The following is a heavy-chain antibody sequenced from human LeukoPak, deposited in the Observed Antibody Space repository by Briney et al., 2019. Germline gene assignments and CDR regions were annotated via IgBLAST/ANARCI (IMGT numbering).Heavy chain of an antibody. CDR3: ASELRLWNAFDI. Sequence: PGGSLRLPCAASGFTFRSYDMHWVRQPAGKGLEWVSTIGTAADTYYPDSVKGRFTISRANAENSLYLQMNSLRPGDTAVYYCASELRLWNAFDIWGQGTMVTVSS. CDR2: IGTAADT. V-gene: IGHV3-13*01. D-gene: IGHD5-18*01. J-gene: IGHJ3*02. CDR1: GFTFRSYD.